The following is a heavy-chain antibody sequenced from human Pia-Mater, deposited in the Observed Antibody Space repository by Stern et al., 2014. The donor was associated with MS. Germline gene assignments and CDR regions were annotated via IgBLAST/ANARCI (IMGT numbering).Heavy chain of an antibody. CDR2: ISTMFGVA. CDR3: ARHQGGVAAN. Sequence: QVQLVESGAEVKKPESSVKVSCKASGGSFSSFDISWVRQAPGPGLEWLGEISTMFGVANYAQNFQGRVTFTADESTSTAYMELSSLRSEDTAVYYCARHQGGVAANWGQGTLVTVSS. V-gene: IGHV1-69*01. J-gene: IGHJ4*02. D-gene: IGHD6-13*01. CDR1: GGSFSSFD.